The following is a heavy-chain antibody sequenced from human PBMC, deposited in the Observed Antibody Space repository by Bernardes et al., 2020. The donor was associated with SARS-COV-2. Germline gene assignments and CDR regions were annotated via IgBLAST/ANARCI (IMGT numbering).Heavy chain of an antibody. D-gene: IGHD3-10*01. CDR3: ARADYYGSGSPYHNWFGP. CDR2: INPNSGGT. CDR1: GYTFTGYY. V-gene: IGHV1-2*04. J-gene: IGHJ5*02. Sequence: VKVSCKASGYTFTGYYMHWVRQASGQGLEWMGWINPNSGGTNYAQKFQGWVTMTRDTSISTAYMELSRLRSDDTAVYYCARADYYGSGSPYHNWFGPWCQGTLVTVSS.